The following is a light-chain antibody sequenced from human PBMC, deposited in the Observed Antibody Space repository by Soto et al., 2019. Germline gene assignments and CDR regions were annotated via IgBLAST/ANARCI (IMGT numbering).Light chain of an antibody. CDR2: GAS. J-gene: IGKJ1*01. V-gene: IGKV3-15*01. CDR3: QQDNNWSPMA. Sequence: EIVMTQSPATLSVSPGESATLSCRASQSVSSNLAWYQQKPGQSPRLLIYGASTRATGIPARFTGSASGTEFTLTVSSLQSEDFAVYYCQQDNNWSPMAFGQGTKVESK. CDR1: QSVSSN.